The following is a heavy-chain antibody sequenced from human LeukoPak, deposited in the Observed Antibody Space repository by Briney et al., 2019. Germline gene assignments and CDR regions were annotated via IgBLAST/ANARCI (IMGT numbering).Heavy chain of an antibody. J-gene: IGHJ4*02. CDR2: INHSGST. CDR3: AVPAAMSDFDY. V-gene: IGHV4-34*01. D-gene: IGHD2-2*01. Sequence: SETLSLTCAVYGGSFSGYHWSWIRQPPGKGLEWIGEINHSGSTNYNPSLKSRVTISVDTSKNQFSLKLSSVTAADTAVYYCAVPAAMSDFDYWGQGTLVTVSS. CDR1: GGSFSGYH.